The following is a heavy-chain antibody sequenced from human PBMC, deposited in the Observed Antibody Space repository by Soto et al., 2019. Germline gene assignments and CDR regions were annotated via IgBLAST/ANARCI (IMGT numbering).Heavy chain of an antibody. CDR2: TYYRSKWYY. CDR1: GDSVSSNSAG. V-gene: IGHV6-1*01. CDR3: ARGEQYSGRIFDY. D-gene: IGHD1-26*01. J-gene: IGHJ4*01. Sequence: SQTLSLTRVITGDSVSSNSAGWSWVRQSPSRGLEWLGRTYYRSKWYYEYAVSMRGRITINPDTSKNQYSLQLNSVTPADTAVYFCARGEQYSGRIFDYWGQGTLVTVSS.